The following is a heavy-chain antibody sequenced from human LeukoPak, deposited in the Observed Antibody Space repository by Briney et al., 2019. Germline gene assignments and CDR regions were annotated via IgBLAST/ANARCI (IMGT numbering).Heavy chain of an antibody. CDR3: AGHRRDGSATED. D-gene: IGHD5-24*01. J-gene: IGHJ4*02. CDR2: IKHSGSV. Sequence: SGTLSLSCAVSGVSFSGYYWSWVRQAPGKGLEWIGEIKHSGSVNYNPSLKSRVAISVDTSKNKFSLPLSSVPAADPAVYYCAGHRRDGSATEDWGQGILVTVSS. CDR1: GVSFSGYY. V-gene: IGHV4-34*01.